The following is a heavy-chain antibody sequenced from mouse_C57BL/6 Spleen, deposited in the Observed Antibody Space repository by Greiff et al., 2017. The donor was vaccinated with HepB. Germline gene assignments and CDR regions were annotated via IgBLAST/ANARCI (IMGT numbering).Heavy chain of an antibody. CDR3: ARSYGNYEGGAMDY. D-gene: IGHD2-1*01. CDR1: GYTFTTYP. V-gene: IGHV1-47*01. CDR2: FHPYNDDT. Sequence: VQLVESGAELVKPGASVKMSCKASGYTFTTYPIEWMKQNHGKSLEWIGNFHPYNDDTKYNEKFKGKATLTVEKSSSTVYLELSRLTSDDSAVYYCARSYGNYEGGAMDYWGQGTSVTVSS. J-gene: IGHJ4*01.